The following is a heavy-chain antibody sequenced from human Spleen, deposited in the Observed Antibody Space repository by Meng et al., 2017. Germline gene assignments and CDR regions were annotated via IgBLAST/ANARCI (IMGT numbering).Heavy chain of an antibody. V-gene: IGHV1-3*04. Sequence: QVQFVQSGAEVKKPGASVKVSCKASGYTFSNYAMHWVRQAPGQRPEWMGWINTDNGHTRYSQRFQARLTILRDTSASTAYMELRSLRSDDTAVYYCARVDPLEYPDYWGQGTLVTVSS. CDR3: ARVDPLEYPDY. CDR2: INTDNGHT. CDR1: GYTFSNYA. J-gene: IGHJ4*02. D-gene: IGHD6-6*01.